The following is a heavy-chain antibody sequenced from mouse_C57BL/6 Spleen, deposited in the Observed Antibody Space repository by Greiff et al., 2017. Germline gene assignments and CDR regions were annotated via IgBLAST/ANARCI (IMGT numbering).Heavy chain of an antibody. J-gene: IGHJ3*01. Sequence: VHLVESGPGLVQPSQRLSITCKVSGFSLTSYGVHWVRQSPGKGLEWLGVIWSGGSTDYTAAFISRLIISKDNSKSQVFFKMNSLRAEDTAIYYCATPYDGYSAWFAYWGQGTLVTVSA. V-gene: IGHV2-2*01. CDR3: ATPYDGYSAWFAY. CDR2: IWSGGST. CDR1: GFSLTSYG. D-gene: IGHD2-3*01.